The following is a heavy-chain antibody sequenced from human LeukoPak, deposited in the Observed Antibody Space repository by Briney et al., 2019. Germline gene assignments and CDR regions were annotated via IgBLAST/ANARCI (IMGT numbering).Heavy chain of an antibody. J-gene: IGHJ4*02. D-gene: IGHD6-13*01. CDR2: IYYSGST. CDR3: AREDSSSWAVDY. V-gene: IGHV4-59*01. CDR1: GGSISSYY. Sequence: PSETLSLTCTVSGGSISSYYWSWIRQPPGKGLEWIGYIYYSGSTNYNPSLKSRVTISVDTSKNQFSLKLSSVTAADTAVYYCAREDSSSWAVDYWGQGTLVTVSS.